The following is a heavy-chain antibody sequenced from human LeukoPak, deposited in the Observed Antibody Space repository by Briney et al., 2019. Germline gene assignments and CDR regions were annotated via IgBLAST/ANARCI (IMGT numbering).Heavy chain of an antibody. CDR1: GYSISSGYY. CDR3: ARESYGSSNFDY. Sequence: SETLSLTCTVSGYSISSGYYWGWIRQPPGKGLEWIGSIYYSGSTYYNPSLKSRVTISVDTSKNQFSLKLSSVTAADTAVYYCARESYGSSNFDYWGQGTLVTVSS. J-gene: IGHJ4*02. V-gene: IGHV4-38-2*02. D-gene: IGHD5-18*01. CDR2: IYYSGST.